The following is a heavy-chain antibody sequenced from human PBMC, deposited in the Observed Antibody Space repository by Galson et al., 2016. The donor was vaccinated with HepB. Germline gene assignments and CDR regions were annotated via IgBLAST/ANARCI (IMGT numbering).Heavy chain of an antibody. CDR2: IYYSGGT. V-gene: IGHV4-31*03. J-gene: IGHJ4*02. CDR1: GGSISSRGYY. Sequence: TLSLTCTVSGGSISSRGYYWSWIRQHPGKGLEWTGYIYYSGGTYYNPSLQSRLTISLDTSKNHFSLKLDSVTAPDTAVYYCAGYEVVSFDYWGQGTLVTVSS. CDR3: AGYEVVSFDY. D-gene: IGHD2-15*01.